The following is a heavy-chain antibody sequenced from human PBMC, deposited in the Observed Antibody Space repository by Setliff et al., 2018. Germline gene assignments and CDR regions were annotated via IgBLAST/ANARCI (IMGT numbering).Heavy chain of an antibody. V-gene: IGHV4-61*09. J-gene: IGHJ6*03. Sequence: SETLSLTCTVSGGSISSGSYYWSWIRQPAGKGLEWIGHIYTSGSTNYNPSLKSRVTMSLDTSKNQLSLKLNSVTAADTAVYYCAREPTHTGYYYMDVWGKGTTVTVSS. D-gene: IGHD4-17*01. CDR1: GGSISSGSYY. CDR2: IYTSGST. CDR3: AREPTHTGYYYMDV.